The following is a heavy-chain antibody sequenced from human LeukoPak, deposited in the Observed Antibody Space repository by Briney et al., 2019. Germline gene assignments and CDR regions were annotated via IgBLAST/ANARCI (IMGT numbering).Heavy chain of an antibody. CDR3: ARVCSSTSCFRGIDY. Sequence: GSLRLSCAASGFTFSSYSMNWVRQAPGKGLEWVSSISSSSSYIYYADSVKGRFTISRDNAKDSLYLQMNSLRAEDTAVYYCARVCSSTSCFRGIDYWGQGTLVTVSS. J-gene: IGHJ4*02. CDR2: ISSSSSYI. CDR1: GFTFSSYS. V-gene: IGHV3-21*01. D-gene: IGHD2-2*01.